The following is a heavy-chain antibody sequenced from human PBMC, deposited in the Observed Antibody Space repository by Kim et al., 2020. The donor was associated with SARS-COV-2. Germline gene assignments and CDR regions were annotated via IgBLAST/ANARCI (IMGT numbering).Heavy chain of an antibody. D-gene: IGHD3-10*01. CDR2: IWYDGSNK. CDR1: GFTFSSYG. Sequence: GGSLRLSCAASGFTFSSYGMHWVRQAPGKGLEWVAVIWYDGSNKYYADSVKGPFTISRDNSKNTLYLQMNSLRAEDTAVYYCAKDLPRYGSGPADYWGQGTLVTVSS. CDR3: AKDLPRYGSGPADY. J-gene: IGHJ4*02. V-gene: IGHV3-33*06.